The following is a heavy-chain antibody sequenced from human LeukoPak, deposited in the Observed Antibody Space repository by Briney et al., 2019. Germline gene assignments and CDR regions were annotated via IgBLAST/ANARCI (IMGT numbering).Heavy chain of an antibody. CDR3: ARDAREVLFWFGEFFP. Sequence: GASVKVSCKASGYTFTTYGISWVRQAPGQGLEWMGWISTYNGNTNYAQNLQGRVTMTTDTSTSTAHMELRSLRSDDTAVYYCARDAREVLFWFGEFFPWGQGTLVTVSS. CDR2: ISTYNGNT. CDR1: GYTFTTYG. V-gene: IGHV1-18*01. D-gene: IGHD3-10*01. J-gene: IGHJ5*02.